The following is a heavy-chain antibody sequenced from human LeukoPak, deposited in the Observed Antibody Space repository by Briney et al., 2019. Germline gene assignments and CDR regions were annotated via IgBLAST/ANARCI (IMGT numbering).Heavy chain of an antibody. CDR1: GFTFRNYA. V-gene: IGHV3-30*04. Sequence: GRSLRLSCAASGFTFRNYAMHWVRQAPGRGLKWVAVISYDGSNKYYADSVKGRFTISRDNSKNTQYLQMNRLKAEDTAGCLFSRGIKYSYGHIDYWGQGTLVTVSP. CDR2: ISYDGSNK. CDR3: SRGIKYSYGHIDY. D-gene: IGHD5-18*01. J-gene: IGHJ4*02.